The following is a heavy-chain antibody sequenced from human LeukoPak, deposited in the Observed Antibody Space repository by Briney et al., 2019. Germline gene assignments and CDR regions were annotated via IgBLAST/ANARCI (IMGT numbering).Heavy chain of an antibody. CDR2: ISGSGGST. Sequence: GGSLRLSCAASAFTFSSYAMSWVRQAPGKGLEWVSAISGSGGSTYYADSVKGRFTISRDNSKNTLYLQMNSLRAEDTAVYYCAKGATKYSYGGTHYWGQGTLVTVSS. D-gene: IGHD5-18*01. CDR3: AKGATKYSYGGTHY. CDR1: AFTFSSYA. J-gene: IGHJ4*02. V-gene: IGHV3-23*01.